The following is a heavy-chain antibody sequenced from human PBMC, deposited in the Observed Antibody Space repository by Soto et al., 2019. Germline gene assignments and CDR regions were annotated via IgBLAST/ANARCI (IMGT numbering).Heavy chain of an antibody. D-gene: IGHD3-22*01. V-gene: IGHV3-30-3*01. J-gene: IGHJ6*02. CDR2: ISYDGSNK. CDR1: GFTFSSYA. Sequence: GGSLRLSCAASGFTFSSYAMHWVRQAPGKGLEWVAVISYDGSNKYYADSVKGRFTISRDNSKNTLYLQMNSLRAEDTAVYYCARTYDSSGYGVGYYGMDVWGQGTTVTVSS. CDR3: ARTYDSSGYGVGYYGMDV.